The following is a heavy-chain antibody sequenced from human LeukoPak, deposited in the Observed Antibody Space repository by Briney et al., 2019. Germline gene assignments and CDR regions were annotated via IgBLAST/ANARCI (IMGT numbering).Heavy chain of an antibody. CDR1: GFTFGTYG. CDR3: ARELVSLGSGYFDL. CDR2: ITGSSTWT. V-gene: IGHV3-23*01. Sequence: GGSLRLSCEASGFTFGTYGMTWVRQAPGKGLEWVSGITGSSTWTYYADSVKGRFTISRDNSKNTLQLQMHSLRAEDTAIYYCARELVSLGSGYFDLWGRGTLVTVSS. J-gene: IGHJ2*01.